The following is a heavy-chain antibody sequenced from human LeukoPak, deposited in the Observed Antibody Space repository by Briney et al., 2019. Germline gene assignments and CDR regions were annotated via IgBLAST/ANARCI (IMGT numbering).Heavy chain of an antibody. V-gene: IGHV3-23*01. CDR2: ISGSAST. J-gene: IGHJ4*02. D-gene: IGHD3-10*01. Sequence: GGSLRLSCAASGFTFGIYAMSWVRQAPGKGLEWVSGISGSASTYYADSVKGRFTISRDDPHNTLYLQMNSLRAEDTAVYFCARGGVDYYGSGTYYLMYYFDYWGQGALVTVSS. CDR1: GFTFGIYA. CDR3: ARGGVDYYGSGTYYLMYYFDY.